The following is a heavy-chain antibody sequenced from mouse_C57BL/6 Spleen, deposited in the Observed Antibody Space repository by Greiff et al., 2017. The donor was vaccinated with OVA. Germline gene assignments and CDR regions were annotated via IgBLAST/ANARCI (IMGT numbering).Heavy chain of an antibody. CDR3: VRHAPDYYGSSLYWYFDV. J-gene: IGHJ1*03. V-gene: IGHV10-1*01. CDR1: GFSFNTYA. D-gene: IGHD1-1*01. Sequence: EVQVVESGGGLVQPKGSLKLSCAASGFSFNTYAMNWVRQAPGKGLEWVARIRSKSNNYATYYADSVKDRFTISRDDSESMLYLQMNNLKTEDTAMYYCVRHAPDYYGSSLYWYFDVWGTGTTVTVSS. CDR2: IRSKSNNYAT.